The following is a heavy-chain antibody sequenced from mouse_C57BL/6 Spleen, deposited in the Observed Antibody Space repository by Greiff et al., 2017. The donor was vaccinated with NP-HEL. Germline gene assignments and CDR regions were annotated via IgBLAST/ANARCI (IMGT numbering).Heavy chain of an antibody. Sequence: VQLQESGPELVKPGASVKISCKASGYAFSSSWMNWVKQRPGKGLEWIGRIYPGDGDTNYNGKFKGKATLTADKSSSTAYMQLSSLTSEDSAVYFCARRVYYWFDYWGQGTTLTVSS. D-gene: IGHD2-1*01. CDR2: IYPGDGDT. J-gene: IGHJ2*01. CDR3: ARRVYYWFDY. CDR1: GYAFSSSW. V-gene: IGHV1-82*01.